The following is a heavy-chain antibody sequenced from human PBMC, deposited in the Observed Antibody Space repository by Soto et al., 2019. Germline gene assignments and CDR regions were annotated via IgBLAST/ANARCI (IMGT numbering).Heavy chain of an antibody. Sequence: QVQLVQSGAEVKKPGASVKVSCKASGYTFTSYGISWVRQAPGQGLEWMGWISAYNGNTNYAQKLQGRVTMTTDTSTSTAYMELRSLRSDDTAVYYCARDPDGPGYYYDSSGYYPYWGQGTLVTVSS. J-gene: IGHJ4*02. D-gene: IGHD3-22*01. CDR2: ISAYNGNT. V-gene: IGHV1-18*04. CDR3: ARDPDGPGYYYDSSGYYPY. CDR1: GYTFTSYG.